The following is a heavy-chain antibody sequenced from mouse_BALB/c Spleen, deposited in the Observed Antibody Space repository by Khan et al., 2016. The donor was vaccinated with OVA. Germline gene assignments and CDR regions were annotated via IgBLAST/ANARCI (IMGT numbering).Heavy chain of an antibody. CDR2: IRNSGNT. D-gene: IGHD2-1*01. V-gene: IGHV3-2*02. CDR3: ARDGNWYFDV. CDR1: GSSIPSDYA. J-gene: IGHJ1*01. Sequence: DVKLQESGPGLVKPSQSLALTCTVSGSSIPSDYAWNWIRQFPGSKLEWMGYIRNSGNTSYNPSLKRRITITRDTSKNQFFLQLNSVTTADTATFYCARDGNWYFDVWGAGTTVTVSS.